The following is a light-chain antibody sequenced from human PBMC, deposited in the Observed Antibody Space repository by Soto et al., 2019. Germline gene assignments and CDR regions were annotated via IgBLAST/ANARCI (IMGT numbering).Light chain of an antibody. CDR3: QQYHHWPPIT. V-gene: IGKV1-9*01. Sequence: IQLTQSPSSLSASVGDRVTITCRASQGISSYLAWYQQKPGKAPKLLIYAASTLQSGVPSRFSGSGSGTDFTLTISSLQPEDFANYYCQQYHHWPPITFGQGTRLEIK. J-gene: IGKJ5*01. CDR1: QGISSY. CDR2: AAS.